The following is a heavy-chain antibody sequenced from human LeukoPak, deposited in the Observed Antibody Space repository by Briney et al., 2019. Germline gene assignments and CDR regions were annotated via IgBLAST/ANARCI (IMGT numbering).Heavy chain of an antibody. CDR1: GFTFSSG. CDR3: ANGELHFNTCSFDY. Sequence: GGSLRLSCAASGFTFSSGMHWVRQAPGKGLEWVAVISYDGNHKYYGDSVKGRFTISRDNSRNTLYLQMDSLKTEDTAVYYCANGELHFNTCSFDYWGQGTLVTVSS. CDR2: ISYDGNHK. J-gene: IGHJ4*02. D-gene: IGHD1-26*01. V-gene: IGHV3-30*18.